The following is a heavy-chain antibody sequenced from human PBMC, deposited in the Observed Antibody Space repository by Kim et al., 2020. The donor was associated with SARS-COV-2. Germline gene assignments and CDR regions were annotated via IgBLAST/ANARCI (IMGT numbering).Heavy chain of an antibody. CDR1: GGSISSYY. D-gene: IGHD2-2*01. CDR2: TYYIGSP. V-gene: IGHV4-59*13. Sequence: SETLSLTCTVSGGSISSYYWSWIRPPPGKGLEWDGFTYYIGSPNYNPSLKCRVTISVDTSKNQFSLKLSSVTAADTAVYYCARGHCSSTSCYHPAAYYYYGLDVWGQGTTVTVSS. J-gene: IGHJ6*02. CDR3: ARGHCSSTSCYHPAAYYYYGLDV.